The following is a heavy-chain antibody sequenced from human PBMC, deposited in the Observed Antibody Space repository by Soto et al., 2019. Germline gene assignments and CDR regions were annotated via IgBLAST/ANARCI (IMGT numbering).Heavy chain of an antibody. Sequence: SVKVSCKASGGTFSSYAISWVRQAPGQGLEWMGGIIPIFGTANYAQKFQGRVTITADESTSTAYMELSSLRSEDTAVYYCARALRAYCGGECPYYFDYWGQGTLVTVSS. D-gene: IGHD2-21*01. CDR3: ARALRAYCGGECPYYFDY. J-gene: IGHJ4*02. CDR1: GGTFSSYA. CDR2: IIPIFGTA. V-gene: IGHV1-69*13.